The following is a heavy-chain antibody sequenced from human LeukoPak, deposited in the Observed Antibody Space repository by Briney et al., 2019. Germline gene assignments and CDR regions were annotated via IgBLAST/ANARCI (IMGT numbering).Heavy chain of an antibody. CDR1: GYTFTSYD. J-gene: IGHJ4*02. V-gene: IGHV1-8*01. D-gene: IGHD6-13*01. CDR2: MNPNSGNT. CDR3: ARDSSWYFPLRY. Sequence: ASVKVFCKASGYTFTSYDINWVRRATGQGLEWMGWMNPNSGNTGYAQKFQGRVTMTRNTSISTAYMELSSLRSEDTAVYYCARDSSWYFPLRYWGQGTLVTVSS.